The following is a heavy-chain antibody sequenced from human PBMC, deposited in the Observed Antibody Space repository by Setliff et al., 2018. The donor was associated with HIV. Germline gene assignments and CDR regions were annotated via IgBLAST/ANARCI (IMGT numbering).Heavy chain of an antibody. CDR3: ARVQYHYVNNGDSYYFTH. V-gene: IGHV4-4*02. CDR1: GGSISSFNW. CDR2: IYHTGST. J-gene: IGHJ4*01. Sequence: SETLSLTCDVSGGSISSFNWWSWVRQSPGKGLEWIGEIYHTGSTNYSPPLKSRVTISVDKSKNQFSLRLNSVTAADTAVYYCARVQYHYVNNGDSYYFTHWGHGTLVTVSS. D-gene: IGHD3-10*02.